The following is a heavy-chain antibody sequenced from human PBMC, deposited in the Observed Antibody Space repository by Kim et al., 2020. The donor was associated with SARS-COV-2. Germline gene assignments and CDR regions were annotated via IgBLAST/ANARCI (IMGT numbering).Heavy chain of an antibody. J-gene: IGHJ4*02. CDR2: ISSSGSTI. CDR1: GFTFSSYE. Sequence: GGSLRLSCAASGFTFSSYEMNWVRQAPGKGLEWVSYISSSGSTIYYADSVKGRFTISRDNAKNSLYLQMNSLRAEDTAVYYCAGGREMPVLRYFDWPSDVDYWGQGTLVTVSS. D-gene: IGHD3-9*01. V-gene: IGHV3-48*03. CDR3: AGGREMPVLRYFDWPSDVDY.